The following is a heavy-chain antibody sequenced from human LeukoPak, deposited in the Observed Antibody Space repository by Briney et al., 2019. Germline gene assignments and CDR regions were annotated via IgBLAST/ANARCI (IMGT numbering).Heavy chain of an antibody. V-gene: IGHV3-23*01. CDR2: ISGSGGNT. Sequence: GGSLRLSCVVSGFXFSSYAMSWVRQAPGEGLEWVSGISGSGGNTYYSDSVKGRFTITRDNSESTVYLQMNSLRVEDTAVYYCAKHPMPTANYFYYWGQGTLVTVSS. CDR1: GFXFSSYA. D-gene: IGHD5-24*01. CDR3: AKHPMPTANYFYY. J-gene: IGHJ4*02.